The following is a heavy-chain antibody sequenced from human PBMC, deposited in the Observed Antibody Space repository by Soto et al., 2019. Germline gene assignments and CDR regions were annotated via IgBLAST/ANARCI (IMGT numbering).Heavy chain of an antibody. D-gene: IGHD7-27*01. J-gene: IGHJ4*02. CDR1: GGSISGFY. CDR3: AGAPNWAYFDG. CDR2: IYHKGSM. V-gene: IGHV4-59*01. Sequence: PSETLSLTCTVSGGSISGFYWNWIRQSPKKGLEWMAYIYHKGSMDENPSLRGRATISVDTSKKQFSLKLTSVDAADTAVDYCAGAPNWAYFDGWGLGTLVTVSS.